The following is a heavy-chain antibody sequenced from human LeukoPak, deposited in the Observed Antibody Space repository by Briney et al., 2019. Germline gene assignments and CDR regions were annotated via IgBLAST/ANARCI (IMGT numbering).Heavy chain of an antibody. D-gene: IGHD3-10*01. Sequence: SETLSLTCTVSGGSISNYFSSWIRQPPGKGLEWIGYISYSGRTNYNPSLKSRVAISVDTSRNQFSLRLTSVTAADMAVYYCARDRTVRGDETYYYYGMDVWGQGTTVAVSS. CDR1: GGSISNYF. J-gene: IGHJ6*02. CDR2: ISYSGRT. CDR3: ARDRTVRGDETYYYYGMDV. V-gene: IGHV4-59*01.